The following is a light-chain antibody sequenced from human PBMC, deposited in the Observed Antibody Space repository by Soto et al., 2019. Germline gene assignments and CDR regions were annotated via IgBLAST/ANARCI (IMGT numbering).Light chain of an antibody. J-gene: IGKJ2*01. CDR1: QDISSY. CDR3: QQYDNLPYT. V-gene: IGKV1-33*01. Sequence: DIQMTQSPSSLSASVGDRVTISCQASQDISSYLSWYQQRPGKAPKLLIYAASNLETGVPSRYSGSGSSTEFTFTISSLQPEDIATYYCQQYDNLPYTFGQGTKLEIK. CDR2: AAS.